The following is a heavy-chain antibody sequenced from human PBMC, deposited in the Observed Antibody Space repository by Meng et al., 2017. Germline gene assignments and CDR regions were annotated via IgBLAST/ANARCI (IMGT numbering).Heavy chain of an antibody. J-gene: IGHJ4*02. D-gene: IGHD1-7*01. Sequence: VRLGYGVEKPVAPVKHSVKVSGYTFIDAYIHWVRQAPGQGLEWMGRIIPRSSDANSAQKFQGRVTLTWDTSINTAYMELSSLRSDDTAIYYCARDGGNYDFDYWGQGTLVTVSS. CDR3: ARDGGNYDFDY. CDR1: GYTFIDAY. CDR2: IIPRSSDA. V-gene: IGHV1-2*06.